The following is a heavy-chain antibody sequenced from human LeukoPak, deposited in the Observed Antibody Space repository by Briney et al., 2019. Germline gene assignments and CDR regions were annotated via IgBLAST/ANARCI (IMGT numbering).Heavy chain of an antibody. CDR1: GFTVSNSY. D-gene: IGHD3-22*01. Sequence: GGSLRLSCAASGFTVSNSYMSWVRQVPGKGLEWVSVIYSGGSTYYIDSVKGRFTISRDNSKNTLYPQMNSLRAEDTAIYYCARDKYYDSTGYYYSDYWGQGTLVTVSS. CDR2: IYSGGST. V-gene: IGHV3-53*01. J-gene: IGHJ4*02. CDR3: ARDKYYDSTGYYYSDY.